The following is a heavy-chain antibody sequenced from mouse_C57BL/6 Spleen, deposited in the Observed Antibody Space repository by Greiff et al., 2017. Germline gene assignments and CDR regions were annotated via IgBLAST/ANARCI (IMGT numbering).Heavy chain of an antibody. Sequence: VQLQQSGPELVKPGASVKLSCKASGYTFTSYDINWVKQRPGQGLEWIGRIYPRDGSTKYNGKFKGKATLSADKSSSTAYMQLSSLTSEDSAVYFCAVYDYSWFAYWGQGTLVTVSA. V-gene: IGHV1-85*01. J-gene: IGHJ3*01. CDR3: AVYDYSWFAY. CDR2: IYPRDGST. D-gene: IGHD2-4*01. CDR1: GYTFTSYD.